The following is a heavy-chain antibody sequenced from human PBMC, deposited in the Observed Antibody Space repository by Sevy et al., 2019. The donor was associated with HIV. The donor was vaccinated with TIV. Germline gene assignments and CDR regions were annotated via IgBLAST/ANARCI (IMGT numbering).Heavy chain of an antibody. CDR1: GGSISAYY. CDR2: IYYTGST. V-gene: IGHV4-59*01. D-gene: IGHD5-12*01. CDR3: ARAPPVRSGDDALNWFDP. J-gene: IGHJ5*02. Sequence: SETLSLTCTVFGGSISAYYWSWIRQSPEKGLQYIGYIYYTGSTHYNPSLKSRVTISVDTSKNQFSLRLTSVTAADTAIDYCARAPPVRSGDDALNWFDPWGQGTLVTVSS.